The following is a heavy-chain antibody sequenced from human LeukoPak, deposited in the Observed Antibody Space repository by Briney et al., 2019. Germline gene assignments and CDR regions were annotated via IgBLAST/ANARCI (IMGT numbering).Heavy chain of an antibody. CDR1: GGSISSYY. CDR3: ARAIYKTVAFDI. V-gene: IGHV4-59*01. J-gene: IGHJ3*02. Sequence: SETLSLTCTVSGGSISSYYWSWIRQPPGKGLEWIGCIYYSGSTNYNPSLKSRVTISVDTSKNQFSLKLSSVTAADTAVYYCARAIYKTVAFDIWGQGTMVTVSS. CDR2: IYYSGST. D-gene: IGHD3-3*01.